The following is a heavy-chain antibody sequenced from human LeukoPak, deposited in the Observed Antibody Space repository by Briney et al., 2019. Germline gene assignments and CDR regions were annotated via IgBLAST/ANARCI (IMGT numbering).Heavy chain of an antibody. V-gene: IGHV4-61*02. Sequence: PPQTLPLTCTVSGGSISSGSYYWSWIRQPAGKGLEWIGRIYTSGSTNYNPSLKSRVTISVDTSKNQFFLKLSSVTAADTAVYYCARDLRLGDSSGYYYSAAFDIWGQGTMVTVSS. CDR1: GGSISSGSYY. CDR3: ARDLRLGDSSGYYYSAAFDI. CDR2: IYTSGST. D-gene: IGHD3-22*01. J-gene: IGHJ3*02.